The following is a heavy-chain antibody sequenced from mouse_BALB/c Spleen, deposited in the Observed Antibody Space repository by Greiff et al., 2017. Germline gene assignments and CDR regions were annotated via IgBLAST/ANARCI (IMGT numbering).Heavy chain of an antibody. CDR3: ARESTYYGNYFDY. J-gene: IGHJ2*01. Sequence: VQLQQSGPGLVAPSQSLSITCTVSGFSLTSYGVHWVRQPPGKGLEWLGVIWAGGSTNYNSALMSRLSISKDNSKSQVFLKMNSLQTDDTAMYYCARESTYYGNYFDYWGQGTTLTVSS. CDR1: GFSLTSYG. D-gene: IGHD2-10*01. CDR2: IWAGGST. V-gene: IGHV2-9*02.